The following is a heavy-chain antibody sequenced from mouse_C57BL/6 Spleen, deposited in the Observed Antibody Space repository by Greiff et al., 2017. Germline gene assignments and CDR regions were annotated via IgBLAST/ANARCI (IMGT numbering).Heavy chain of an antibody. CDR3: ARAVYGSSYFDY. Sequence: QVQLQQPGAELVKPGASVKLSCKASGYTFTSYWMHWVKQRPGQGLEWIGMIHPNSGSTNYNEKFKSKATLTVDKSSSTAYMQLSSLTSEDSAVYYCARAVYGSSYFDYWGQGTTRTVAS. D-gene: IGHD1-1*01. V-gene: IGHV1-64*01. CDR2: IHPNSGST. CDR1: GYTFTSYW. J-gene: IGHJ2*01.